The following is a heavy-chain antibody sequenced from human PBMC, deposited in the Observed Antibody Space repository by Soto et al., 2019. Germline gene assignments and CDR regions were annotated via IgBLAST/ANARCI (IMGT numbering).Heavy chain of an antibody. CDR3: GAQDYGAKWYDFEP. D-gene: IGHD4-17*01. CDR1: GGSISSRSSY. CDR2: IYYIGNT. J-gene: IGHJ5*02. Sequence: QLQLQESGPGLVNPSETLSLTCTVSGGSISSRSSYWGWVRQPPGKGLEWIGNIYYIGNTYYNPSIKSRVAIAIDASKTRFSLKLNSVTIADTAVYYCGAQDYGAKWYDFEPWGQGTMVTVSS. V-gene: IGHV4-39*02.